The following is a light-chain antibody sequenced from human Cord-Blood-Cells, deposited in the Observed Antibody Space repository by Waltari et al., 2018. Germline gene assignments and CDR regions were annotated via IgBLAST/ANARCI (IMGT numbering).Light chain of an antibody. CDR1: SSDVGSYNL. J-gene: IGLJ2*01. CDR3: CSYAGSSV. V-gene: IGLV2-23*01. Sequence: QSALTQPASVPGSPGQSLTIPCTGTSSDVGSYNLVSWYQQHPGKAPKIMIYEGSKRPSGVSNRFSGSKSGNTASLTISGLQAEDEADYYCCSYAGSSVFGGGTKLTVL. CDR2: EGS.